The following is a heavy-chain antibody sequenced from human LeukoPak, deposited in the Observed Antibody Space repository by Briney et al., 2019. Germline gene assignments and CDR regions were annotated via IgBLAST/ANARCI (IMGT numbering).Heavy chain of an antibody. CDR3: ARDRKYYYHMDV. CDR1: GGSISSYY. D-gene: IGHD1-14*01. Sequence: ASETLSLTCTVSGGSISSYYWSWIRQPPGKGLEWIGYIFYSGSTNYNPSLKSRVTISVDTSKNQFSLRLSSLTAADTALYYCARDRKYYYHMDVWGKGTTVTVSS. J-gene: IGHJ6*03. CDR2: IFYSGST. V-gene: IGHV4-59*12.